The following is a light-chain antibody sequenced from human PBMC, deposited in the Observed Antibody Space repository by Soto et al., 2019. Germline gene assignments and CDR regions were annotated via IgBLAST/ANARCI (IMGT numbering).Light chain of an antibody. CDR1: QSISSW. CDR3: QQYNNYWT. J-gene: IGKJ1*01. V-gene: IGKV1-5*03. CDR2: KAS. Sequence: DVQMTQSPSTLSASVGDRVTITCRASQSISSWVAWFQQKPGKAPKLLIYKASSLESGVPSRFSGSGSGTGFTITISSLQPDDVATYYCQQYNNYWTFGQGTKVEIK.